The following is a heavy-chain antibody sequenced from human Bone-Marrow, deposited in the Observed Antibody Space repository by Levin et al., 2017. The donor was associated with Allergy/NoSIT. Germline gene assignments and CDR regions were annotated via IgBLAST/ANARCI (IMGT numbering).Heavy chain of an antibody. D-gene: IGHD6-19*01. Sequence: GESLKISCAASGFTFSSYDMHWVRQATGKGLEWVSAIGTAGDTYYPGSVKGRFTISRENAKNSLYLQMNSLRAGDTAVYYCARGGSVAGFDYWGQGTLVTVSS. CDR1: GFTFSSYD. J-gene: IGHJ4*02. V-gene: IGHV3-13*01. CDR3: ARGGSVAGFDY. CDR2: IGTAGDT.